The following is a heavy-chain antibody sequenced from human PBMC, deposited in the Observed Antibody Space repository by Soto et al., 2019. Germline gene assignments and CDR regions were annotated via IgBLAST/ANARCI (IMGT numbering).Heavy chain of an antibody. Sequence: QVQLQEWGPGLVRPSGTRSLTCAVSGDSIIGTGWWRCVRQSPGKGLDWIGEDYHSGATNYNPSLKSRVTISVDTSRNQFSLNLGSVTAADTAVYYCVRSGYYSLDVWGQGTTVTVSS. V-gene: IGHV4-4*02. CDR3: VRSGYYSLDV. D-gene: IGHD3-22*01. CDR2: DYHSGAT. J-gene: IGHJ6*02. CDR1: GDSIIGTGW.